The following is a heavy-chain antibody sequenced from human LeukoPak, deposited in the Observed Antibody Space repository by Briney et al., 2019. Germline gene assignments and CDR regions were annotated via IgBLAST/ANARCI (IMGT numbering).Heavy chain of an antibody. CDR3: ARDPETTVTAGGFDY. J-gene: IGHJ4*02. CDR1: GFTFSSYA. D-gene: IGHD4-17*01. CDR2: ISYDGSNK. Sequence: GRSLRLSCAASGFTFSSYAMHWVRQAPGKGLEWVAVISYDGSNKYYADSVKGRFTISRDNSKNTLYLQMNSLRAEDTAVYYCARDPETTVTAGGFDYWGQGTLVTVSS. V-gene: IGHV3-30*04.